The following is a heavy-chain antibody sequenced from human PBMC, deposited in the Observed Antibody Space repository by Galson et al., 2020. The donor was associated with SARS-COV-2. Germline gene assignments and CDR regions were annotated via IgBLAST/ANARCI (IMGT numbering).Heavy chain of an antibody. J-gene: IGHJ4*02. D-gene: IGHD6-19*01. CDR1: GDSITSRSSY. V-gene: IGHV4-39*01. CDR2: MYYTGIT. Sequence: SETLSLTCTVSGDSITSRSSYWGWLRQPPGAGLEWIVSMYYTGITYYNPSLKSRVTISGDTSSNQFSLKMRSVTAADTAVYYCVRLGSGSYGVRLCDYWGRGALVIVSS. CDR3: VRLGSGSYGVRLCDY.